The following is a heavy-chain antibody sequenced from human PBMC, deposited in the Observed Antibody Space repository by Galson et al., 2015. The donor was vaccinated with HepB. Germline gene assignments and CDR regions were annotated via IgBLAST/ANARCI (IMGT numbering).Heavy chain of an antibody. V-gene: IGHV3-30*18. J-gene: IGHJ4*02. CDR3: AKDPSPRGKQSSLFDY. CDR1: GFTFSSYG. CDR2: ISYDGSNK. Sequence: SLRLSCAASGFTFSSYGMHWVRQAQGKGLEWVAVISYDGSNKYYADSVKGRFTISRDNSKNTLYLQMNSLRAEDTAVYYCAKDPSPRGKQSSLFDYWGQGTLVTVPS. D-gene: IGHD1/OR15-1a*01.